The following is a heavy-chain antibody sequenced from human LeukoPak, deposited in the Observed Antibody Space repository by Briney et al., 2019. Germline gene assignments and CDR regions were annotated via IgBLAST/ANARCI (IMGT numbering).Heavy chain of an antibody. D-gene: IGHD6-13*01. Sequence: SETLSLTCTVSGGSISSSSHHWGWIRQSPGKGLEWIGSIYYSGSTYYNPSLKGRVTISVDASKNQFSLILSSVTAADTAIYYCARHYIPKFWLAAVAYWGQGTVVAVSS. CDR2: IYYSGST. CDR3: ARHYIPKFWLAAVAY. J-gene: IGHJ4*02. CDR1: GGSISSSSHH. V-gene: IGHV4-39*01.